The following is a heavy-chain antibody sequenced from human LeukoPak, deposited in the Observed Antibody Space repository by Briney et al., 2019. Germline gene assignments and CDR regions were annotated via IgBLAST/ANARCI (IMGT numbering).Heavy chain of an antibody. Sequence: GGSLRLSCAASGFTFRDYNMNWVRQAPGKGLEGVSYITDSRSTIHYADSVNGRFTISRDNAKDPLYLQMNSLRAEDSAVYYCARSIGLTGGGVDVWGRGTTVTVSS. CDR1: GFTFRDYN. CDR3: ARSIGLTGGGVDV. V-gene: IGHV3-48*04. CDR2: ITDSRSTI. J-gene: IGHJ6*02. D-gene: IGHD3-9*01.